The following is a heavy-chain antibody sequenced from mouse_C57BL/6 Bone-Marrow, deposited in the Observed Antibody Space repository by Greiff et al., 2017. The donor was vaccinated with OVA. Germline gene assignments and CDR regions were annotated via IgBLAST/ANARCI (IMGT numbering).Heavy chain of an antibody. V-gene: IGHV1-39*01. J-gene: IGHJ4*01. CDR2: INPNYGTT. D-gene: IGHD2-4*01. CDR1: GYSFTDYN. CDR3: ARGGYYDYDGGGVDY. Sequence: EVQLQESGPELVKPGASVKISCKASGYSFTDYNMNWVKQSNGQSLEWIGVINPNYGTTSYNQKFKGKATLTVDQSSSTAYMQLNSLTSEDSAVYYCARGGYYDYDGGGVDYWGQGTSVTVSS.